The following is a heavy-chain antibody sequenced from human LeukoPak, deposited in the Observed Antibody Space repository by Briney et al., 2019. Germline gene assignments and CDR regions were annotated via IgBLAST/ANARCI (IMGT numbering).Heavy chain of an antibody. V-gene: IGHV4-59*01. CDR1: GGSISSYY. Sequence: SETLSLTCTVAGGSISSYYWSWIRQPPGKGREWIGYIYYLASTNYNPSLKSRVTISVDTSKNQFSLKLNSVTAADTAVYYCARDRSSWSLADWGQGTLVTVSS. D-gene: IGHD6-13*01. CDR2: IYYLAST. J-gene: IGHJ4*02. CDR3: ARDRSSWSLAD.